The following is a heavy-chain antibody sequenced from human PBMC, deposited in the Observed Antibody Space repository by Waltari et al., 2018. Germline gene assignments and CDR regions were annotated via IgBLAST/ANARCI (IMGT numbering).Heavy chain of an antibody. J-gene: IGHJ4*02. Sequence: QVQLQESGPGLVKPSETLSLTCTVPGGSISSYYWSWIRQPAGKGLEWIGRIYTSGSTNYNPSLKSRVTMSVDTSKNQFSLKLSSVTAADTAVYYCARVQVDCTNGVCYTGYYFDYWGQGTLVTVSS. V-gene: IGHV4-4*07. CDR2: IYTSGST. CDR3: ARVQVDCTNGVCYTGYYFDY. D-gene: IGHD2-8*01. CDR1: GGSISSYY.